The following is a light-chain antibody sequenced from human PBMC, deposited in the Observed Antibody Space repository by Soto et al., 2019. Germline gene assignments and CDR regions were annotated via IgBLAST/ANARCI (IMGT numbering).Light chain of an antibody. CDR1: QSISSW. J-gene: IGKJ1*01. Sequence: DIQMTHFPSTLSASVGDTVTITCRASQSISSWLAWYQQKPGKAPKVLIYKASSLESGVPSRFSGSGSGTEFTLTITSLQPDDFATYFCQQYGTQPWTFGQGTKAEIK. CDR2: KAS. CDR3: QQYGTQPWT. V-gene: IGKV1-5*03.